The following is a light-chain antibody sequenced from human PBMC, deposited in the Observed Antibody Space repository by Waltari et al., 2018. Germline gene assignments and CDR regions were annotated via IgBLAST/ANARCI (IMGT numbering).Light chain of an antibody. J-gene: IGKJ1*01. CDR3: MQGTHFPRT. CDR2: KVS. V-gene: IGKV2-30*02. Sequence: VVMTQSALFMPITPGQQASMTCRTSQSLLHSNGNTYLTLFLQKPGQPPRRLIYKVSNLDSGVPDRFSGSGAGTDFTLKISRVEAEDVGVYYCMQGTHFPRTYGQGTKVEIK. CDR1: QSLLHSNGNTY.